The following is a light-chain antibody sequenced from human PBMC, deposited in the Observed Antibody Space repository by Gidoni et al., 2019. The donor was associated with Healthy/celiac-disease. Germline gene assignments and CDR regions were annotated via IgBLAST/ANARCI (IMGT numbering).Light chain of an antibody. V-gene: IGKV3-11*01. CDR3: QQRSNWPRT. CDR1: QSVSSY. J-gene: IGKJ1*01. Sequence: ELVFTHSPATVALSPGQRATLSCRASQSVSSYLAWYQQKPGQAPRLLIYDASSRATGIPARFSGSGSGTDFTLTISSLEPEDFAAYYCQQRSNWPRTFGQXTKVEIK. CDR2: DAS.